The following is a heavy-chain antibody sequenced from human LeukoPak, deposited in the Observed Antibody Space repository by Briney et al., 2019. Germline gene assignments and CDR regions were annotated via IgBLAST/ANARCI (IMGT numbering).Heavy chain of an antibody. V-gene: IGHV1-69*04. D-gene: IGHD4-23*01. Sequence: GASVKVSCKASGGTFSSYTISWVRQAPGQGLEWTGRIIPILGIANYAQKFQGRVTITADKSTSTAYMELSSLRSEDTAVYYCARDLYGGNSPDYWGQGTLVTVSS. CDR3: ARDLYGGNSPDY. CDR2: IIPILGIA. CDR1: GGTFSSYT. J-gene: IGHJ4*02.